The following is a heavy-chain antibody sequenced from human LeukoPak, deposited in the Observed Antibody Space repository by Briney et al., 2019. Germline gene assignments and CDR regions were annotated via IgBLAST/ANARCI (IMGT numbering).Heavy chain of an antibody. Sequence: TSETLSLTCTVSGGSISNYYWTWIRQPPGKGLEWIGYVYYSGSTNYNPSLKSRVTISEDTSKNQFSLKLSSVTAADTAVYYCARSKYHLLYWGQGTLVTVSS. CDR1: GGSISNYY. CDR3: ARSKYHLLY. D-gene: IGHD2-2*01. V-gene: IGHV4-59*01. J-gene: IGHJ4*02. CDR2: VYYSGST.